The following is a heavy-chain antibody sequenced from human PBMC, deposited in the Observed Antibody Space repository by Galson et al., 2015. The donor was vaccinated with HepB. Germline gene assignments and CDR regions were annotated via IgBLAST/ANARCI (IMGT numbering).Heavy chain of an antibody. CDR1: GFTFSSYS. CDR3: ARDPLPYHYYGMDV. Sequence: SLRLSCAASGFTFSSYSMNWVRQAPGKGLEWVSSISSSSSYIYYADSVKGRFTISRDNAKNTLYLQMNSLRAEDTAVYYCARDPLPYHYYGMDVWGQGTTVTVSS. J-gene: IGHJ6*02. V-gene: IGHV3-21*01. CDR2: ISSSSSYI.